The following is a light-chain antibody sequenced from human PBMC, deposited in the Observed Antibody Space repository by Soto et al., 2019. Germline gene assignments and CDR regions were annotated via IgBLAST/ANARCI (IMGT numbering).Light chain of an antibody. CDR1: QRVLYSSNNKNY. Sequence: DIVMTQSPDSLAVSLGERSTINCKSSQRVLYSSNNKNYLAWYQQKPGQPPTLLIYWASTRESGVPDRFSGSGSGTDFPLTISSLQAEDVAVYYCQQYYSTPYTFGQGTKLEIK. CDR3: QQYYSTPYT. CDR2: WAS. V-gene: IGKV4-1*01. J-gene: IGKJ2*01.